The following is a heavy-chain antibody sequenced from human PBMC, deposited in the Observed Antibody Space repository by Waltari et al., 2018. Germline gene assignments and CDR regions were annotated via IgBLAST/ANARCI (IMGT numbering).Heavy chain of an antibody. CDR2: INHSGST. Sequence: QVQLQQWGAGLLKPSETLSLTCAVYGGSFSGYYWSWIRQPPGKGLEWIGEINHSGSTNYNPSLKSRVTIAVNTSKNEFSLKLSSVTAADTAEYYCAGMGDSSGYYPDAFDIWGQGTMVTVSS. V-gene: IGHV4-34*01. CDR1: GGSFSGYY. CDR3: AGMGDSSGYYPDAFDI. D-gene: IGHD3-22*01. J-gene: IGHJ3*02.